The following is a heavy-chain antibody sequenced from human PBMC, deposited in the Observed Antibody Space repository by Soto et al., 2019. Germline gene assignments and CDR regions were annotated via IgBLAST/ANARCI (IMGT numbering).Heavy chain of an antibody. J-gene: IGHJ4*02. D-gene: IGHD3-10*01. CDR2: INPNSGGT. V-gene: IGHV1-2*04. CDR1: GYTFTGYY. CDR3: ASSGPPLLWFGEPWTPKYYFDY. Sequence: ASVKVSCKASGYTFTGYYMHWVRQAPGQGLEWMGWINPNSGGTNYAQKFQGWVTMTRDTSISTAYMELSRLRSDDTAVYYCASSGPPLLWFGEPWTPKYYFDYWGQGTLVTVSS.